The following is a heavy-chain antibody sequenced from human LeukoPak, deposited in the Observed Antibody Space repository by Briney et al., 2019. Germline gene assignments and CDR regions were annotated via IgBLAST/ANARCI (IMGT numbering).Heavy chain of an antibody. CDR2: IYYSGST. D-gene: IGHD3-10*01. CDR3: ARDGVTMVRGLPKS. CDR1: GGSISSYY. V-gene: IGHV4-59*01. Sequence: SETLSLTCTVSGGSISSYYWSWIRQPPGKGLEWIGYIYYSGSTNYNPSLKSRVTISVDTSKNQFSLKLSSVTAADTAVYYCARDGVTMVRGLPKSWGQGTLVTVSS. J-gene: IGHJ5*02.